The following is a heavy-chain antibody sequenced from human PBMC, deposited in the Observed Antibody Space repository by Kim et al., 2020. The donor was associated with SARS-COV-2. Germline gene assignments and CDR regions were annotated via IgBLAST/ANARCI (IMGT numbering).Heavy chain of an antibody. J-gene: IGHJ4*02. CDR3: ARGSTGIVVVPAAPSRY. D-gene: IGHD2-2*01. Sequence: ASVKVSCKASGYTFTGYYMHWVRQAPGQGLEWMGWINPNSGGTNYAQKFQGRVTMTRDTSISTAYMELSRLRSDDTAVYYCARGSTGIVVVPAAPSRYWGQGTLVTLSS. V-gene: IGHV1-2*02. CDR1: GYTFTGYY. CDR2: INPNSGGT.